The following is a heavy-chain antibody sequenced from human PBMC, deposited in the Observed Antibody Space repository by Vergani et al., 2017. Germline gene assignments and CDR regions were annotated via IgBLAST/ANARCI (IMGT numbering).Heavy chain of an antibody. V-gene: IGHV1-69*06. CDR1: GGTFSSYA. J-gene: IGHJ5*02. CDR2: IIPIFGTA. D-gene: IGHD6-13*01. CDR3: ARDGKRYSSSWYWFDP. Sequence: QVQLVQSGAEVKKPGSPVKVSCKASGGTFSSYAISWVRQAPGQGLEWMGGIIPIFGTANYAQKFQGRVTITADKSTSTAYMELRSLGSEDTAVYYCARDGKRYSSSWYWFDPWGQGTLVTVSS.